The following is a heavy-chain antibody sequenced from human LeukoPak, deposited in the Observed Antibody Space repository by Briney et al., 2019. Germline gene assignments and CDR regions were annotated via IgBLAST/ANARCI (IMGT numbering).Heavy chain of an antibody. CDR1: GYTFTSYD. CDR2: MNPNSGNR. J-gene: IGHJ4*02. V-gene: IGHV1-8*01. D-gene: IGHD2/OR15-2a*01. CDR3: ARVYGDIDY. Sequence: GASVKVSCKASGYTFTSYDINWVRQATGQGLEWMGWMNPNSGNRGYAQKFQGRVTMTRDTTISTAYMELSGLRYEDTAVYDCARVYGDIDYWGQGTLVTVSS.